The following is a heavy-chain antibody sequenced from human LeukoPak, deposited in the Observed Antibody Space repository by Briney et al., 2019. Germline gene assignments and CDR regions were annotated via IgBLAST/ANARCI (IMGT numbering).Heavy chain of an antibody. CDR2: INHSGNT. Sequence: PSETLSLTCAVYGGSFSGYYWNWIRQPPGKGLEWIGGINHSGNTNYNPSLKRRVTISVDTSKNQFSLKLSSVTAADTAVYYCARQTGSGLFILPGGQGTLVTVSS. J-gene: IGHJ4*02. D-gene: IGHD3/OR15-3a*01. V-gene: IGHV4-34*01. CDR1: GGSFSGYY. CDR3: ARQTGSGLFILP.